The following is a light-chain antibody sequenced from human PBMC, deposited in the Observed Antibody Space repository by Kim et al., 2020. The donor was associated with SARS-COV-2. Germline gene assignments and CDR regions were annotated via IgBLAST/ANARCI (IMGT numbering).Light chain of an antibody. CDR3: MQARQPRWT. CDR2: LGS. Sequence: DIVMTQSPLSLPVTPGEPASISCRSSQSLLHSNGYNYLDWYLQKPRQSPQLLIYLGSNRASGVPDRFSGSGSGADFTLKISRVEADDGGVYYCMQARQPRWTFGQGTKVDIK. J-gene: IGKJ1*01. V-gene: IGKV2-28*01. CDR1: QSLLHSNGYNY.